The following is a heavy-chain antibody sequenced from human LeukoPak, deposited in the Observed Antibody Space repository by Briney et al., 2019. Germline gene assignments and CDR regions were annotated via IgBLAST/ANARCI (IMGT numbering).Heavy chain of an antibody. CDR1: GFTITTYA. CDR3: AKDYGEYGYGDALFDS. CDR2: IIGNGGGT. V-gene: IGHV3-23*01. J-gene: IGHJ4*02. Sequence: GGSLRLSCAASGFTITTYAMSYVRQPPGKGLEWVAGIIGNGGGTYYADSVKGRFTISRDISKNTVYLQMNSLRAEDTAIYYCAKDYGEYGYGDALFDSWGQGSPVTVSS. D-gene: IGHD5-18*01.